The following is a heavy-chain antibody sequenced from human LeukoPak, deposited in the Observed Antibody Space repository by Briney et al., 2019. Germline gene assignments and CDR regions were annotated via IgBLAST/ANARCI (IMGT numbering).Heavy chain of an antibody. V-gene: IGHV1-24*01. CDR2: FDSENNKM. Sequence: ASVKVSCKISGYSLSDLSIHWVREAPGKGLEWMGGFDSENNKMVYSQKLQGRVTMTEATSADTAYMELPSLRSEDTAVYFCATDRVYRSSGRSWGFFDYWGQGTLVIVSS. CDR3: ATDRVYRSSGRSWGFFDY. CDR1: GYSLSDLS. J-gene: IGHJ4*02. D-gene: IGHD6-19*01.